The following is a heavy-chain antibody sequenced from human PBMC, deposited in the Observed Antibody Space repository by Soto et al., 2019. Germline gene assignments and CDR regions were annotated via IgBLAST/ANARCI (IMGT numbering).Heavy chain of an antibody. CDR3: ARRSSGWYFDY. V-gene: IGHV3-23*01. Sequence: PGGSLRLSCAASVFPFSSYAMNWVRQAPGKGLEWVSVISGSGGSTYYADSVKGRFTISRDNSKNTLYLQMNSLRAEDTAVYYCARRSSGWYFDYWGQGTLVTVSS. D-gene: IGHD6-19*01. CDR1: VFPFSSYA. CDR2: ISGSGGST. J-gene: IGHJ4*02.